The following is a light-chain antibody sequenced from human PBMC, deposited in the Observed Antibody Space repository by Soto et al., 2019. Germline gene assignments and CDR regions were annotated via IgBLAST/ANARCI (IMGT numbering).Light chain of an antibody. CDR1: NSDVGGYNF. V-gene: IGLV2-11*01. CDR2: DVN. J-gene: IGLJ1*01. CDR3: CSYAGRYTDV. Sequence: QSALTQPRSVSGSPGQSVNISCSGTNSDVGGYNFVSWYLQHPGKAPKLMLYDVNKRPSGVPDRFSGSKSGNTASLTISGLRAEDEADYYCCSYAGRYTDVFGTGTKLTVL.